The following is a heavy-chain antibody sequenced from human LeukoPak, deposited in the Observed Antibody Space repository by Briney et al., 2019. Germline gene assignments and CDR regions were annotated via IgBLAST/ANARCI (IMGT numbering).Heavy chain of an antibody. CDR3: ARGAQYSGSYSPFDY. CDR2: INPDGSWT. V-gene: IGHV3-74*01. J-gene: IGHJ4*02. Sequence: PGGSLRLSCAASGFTFNSYWMVWFRQAPGKGLVWVSCINPDGSWTLHADSVKGRFAISRDYARNTLYLQMNSLGVEDTAMYYCARGAQYSGSYSPFDYWGQGTLVNVSS. CDR1: GFTFNSYW. D-gene: IGHD1-26*01.